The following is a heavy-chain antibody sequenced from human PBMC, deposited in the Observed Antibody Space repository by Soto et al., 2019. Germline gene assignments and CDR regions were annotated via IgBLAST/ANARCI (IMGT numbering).Heavy chain of an antibody. Sequence: PSETLSLTCTVSGGSISSGGYYWSWIRQHPGKGLEWIGYIYYSGSTYYNPSLKSRVTISVDTSKNQFSLKVSSVTAADTAVYYCARFGYSTNIGIDYWGQGTLVTVSS. V-gene: IGHV4-31*03. D-gene: IGHD3-22*01. CDR3: ARFGYSTNIGIDY. CDR1: GGSISSGGYY. J-gene: IGHJ4*02. CDR2: IYYSGST.